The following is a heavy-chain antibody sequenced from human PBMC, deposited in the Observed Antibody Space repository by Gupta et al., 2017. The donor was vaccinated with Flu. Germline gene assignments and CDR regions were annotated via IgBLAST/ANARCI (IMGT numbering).Heavy chain of an antibody. CDR3: AREDPVSRGWFDP. J-gene: IGHJ5*02. D-gene: IGHD2-2*01. CDR2: IYYSGST. V-gene: IGHV4-31*03. Sequence: QVQLQESGPGLVKPSQTLSPTCTASGGSISSGGYYWSWIRQRPGKGLEWIGYIYYSGSTYYTPSLTSRITISVDTSKNQFALKLNSVTAADTAVYYCAREDPVSRGWFDPWGQGTLVTVSS. CDR1: GGSISSGGYY.